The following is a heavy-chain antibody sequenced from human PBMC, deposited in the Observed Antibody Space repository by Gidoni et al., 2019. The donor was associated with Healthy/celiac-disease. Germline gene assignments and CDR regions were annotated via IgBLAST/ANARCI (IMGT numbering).Heavy chain of an antibody. V-gene: IGHV4-31*03. CDR2: IYYSGST. J-gene: IGHJ6*02. CDR1: GGSISSGGYY. D-gene: IGHD4-4*01. Sequence: QVQLQESGPGLVKPSQTLSLPCTVPGGSISSGGYYWSWIRQHPGKGLEWIGYIYYSGSTYYNPSLKSRVTIAVDTSKNQFSLKLSSVTAADTAVYYCARDRGLQYYGFGMDVWGQGTTVTVSS. CDR3: ARDRGLQYYGFGMDV.